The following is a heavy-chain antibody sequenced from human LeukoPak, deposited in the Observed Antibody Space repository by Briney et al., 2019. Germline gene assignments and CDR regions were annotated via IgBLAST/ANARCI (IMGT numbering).Heavy chain of an antibody. CDR2: IYSGGST. J-gene: IGHJ4*02. V-gene: IGHV3-53*01. CDR3: ARTGKVQWPHIDY. D-gene: IGHD1-1*01. Sequence: GGSLRLSCAASGSTVSSNYMSWVRQAPGKGLEWVSVIYSGGSTYYADSVKGRFTISRDNSKNTLYLQMNSLRAEDTAVYYCARTGKVQWPHIDYWGQGTLVTVSS. CDR1: GSTVSSNY.